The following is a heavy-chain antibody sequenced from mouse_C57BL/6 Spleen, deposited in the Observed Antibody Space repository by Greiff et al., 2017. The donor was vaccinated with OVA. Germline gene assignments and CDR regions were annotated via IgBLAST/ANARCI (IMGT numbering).Heavy chain of an antibody. CDR2: ISDGGSYT. V-gene: IGHV5-4*01. J-gene: IGHJ2*01. Sequence: EVMLVESGGGLVKPGGSLKLSCAASGFTFSSYAMSWVRQTPEKRLEWVATISDGGSYTYYPDNVKGRFTISRDNAKNNLYLQMSHLKSEDTAMYYCARDGNYDRFFDYWGQGTTLTVSS. D-gene: IGHD2-4*01. CDR3: ARDGNYDRFFDY. CDR1: GFTFSSYA.